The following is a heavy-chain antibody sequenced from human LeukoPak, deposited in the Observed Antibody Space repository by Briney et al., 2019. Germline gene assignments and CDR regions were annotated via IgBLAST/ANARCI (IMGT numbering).Heavy chain of an antibody. Sequence: SETLSLTCTVSGGSISSYYWSWIRQPPGKGLEWIGYIYYSGSTNYNPSLKSRVTMSVDTSKNQFSLKLNSVTATDTAVYYCSRTTVTTEYYFDYWGQGTLVTVSS. CDR2: IYYSGST. CDR3: SRTTVTTEYYFDY. D-gene: IGHD4-17*01. V-gene: IGHV4-59*01. J-gene: IGHJ4*02. CDR1: GGSISSYY.